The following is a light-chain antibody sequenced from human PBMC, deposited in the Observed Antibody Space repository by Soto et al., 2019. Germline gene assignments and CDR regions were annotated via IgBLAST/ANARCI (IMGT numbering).Light chain of an antibody. V-gene: IGLV2-8*01. Sequence: QSALTQPPSASGSPGQSVTISCTGTGSDVGDYNYVSWYQQHPGKAPKLMIYEVSKRPSGVPDRFSGSKSGNTASLTVSGLQAEDEADYYCQSYDSSLNGVVFGGGTKLTVL. J-gene: IGLJ2*01. CDR3: QSYDSSLNGVV. CDR2: EVS. CDR1: GSDVGDYNY.